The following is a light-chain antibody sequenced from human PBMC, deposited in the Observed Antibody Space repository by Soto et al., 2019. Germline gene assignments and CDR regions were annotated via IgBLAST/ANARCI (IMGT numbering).Light chain of an antibody. J-gene: IGKJ5*01. CDR3: QQRKNWQVT. CDR2: GAS. V-gene: IGKV3-15*01. Sequence: EIVMTQSPATLSVSPGERATLSCRASQSVSSNLAWYQQKPGQAPRLLIYGASTRATGIPARFSGSGSETDFTLTISSLEAEDFAVYYCQQRKNWQVTFGQGTRLEIK. CDR1: QSVSSN.